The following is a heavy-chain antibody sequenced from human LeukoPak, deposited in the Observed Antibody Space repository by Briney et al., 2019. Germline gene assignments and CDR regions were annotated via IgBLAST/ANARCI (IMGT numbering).Heavy chain of an antibody. CDR1: GFTFSSYA. CDR2: FSGSGGNT. CDR3: ARFPTFTLARTTFDY. J-gene: IGHJ4*02. Sequence: PGGSLRLSCAASGFTFSSYAMSWVRQAPGKELEWVSAFSGSGGNTYYADSVKGRFTISRDNSKNTLYLQMNTLRAEDTAVYYCARFPTFTLARTTFDYWGQGTLVTVSS. D-gene: IGHD3-10*01. V-gene: IGHV3-23*01.